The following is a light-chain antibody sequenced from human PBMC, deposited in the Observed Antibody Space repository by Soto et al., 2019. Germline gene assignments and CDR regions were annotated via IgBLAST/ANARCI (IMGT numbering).Light chain of an antibody. CDR1: QTVRIN. V-gene: IGKV3-15*01. CDR3: QQYDNWPPT. Sequence: EIVRTQSPASLSVSRGEIGTVSCRASQTVRINLAWYQQKPGQPPRLLMYAPSTSSAGIPARFSGSGSGTEFPLTISSLPSEDFAVYHRQQYDNWPPTFGGGPQVDI. J-gene: IGKJ4*01. CDR2: APS.